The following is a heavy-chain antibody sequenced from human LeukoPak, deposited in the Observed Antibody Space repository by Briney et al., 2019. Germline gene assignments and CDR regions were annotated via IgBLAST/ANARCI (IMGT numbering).Heavy chain of an antibody. CDR2: IYHSGST. Sequence: SQTLSLTCAVSGGSISSGGYSWSWIRQPPGKGLEWIGYIYHSGSTYYNPSLKSQVTISVDRSKNQFSLKLSSVTAADTAVYYCARGPSPNYYDSSGYYNFSFDYWGQGTLVTVSS. J-gene: IGHJ4*02. CDR1: GGSISSGGYS. V-gene: IGHV4-30-2*01. D-gene: IGHD3-22*01. CDR3: ARGPSPNYYDSSGYYNFSFDY.